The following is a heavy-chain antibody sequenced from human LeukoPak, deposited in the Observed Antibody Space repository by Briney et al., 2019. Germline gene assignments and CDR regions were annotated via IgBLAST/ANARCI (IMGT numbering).Heavy chain of an antibody. V-gene: IGHV3-23*01. CDR1: GFTFSSYA. D-gene: IGHD2-15*01. CDR2: ISGSGGST. J-gene: IGHJ3*02. CDR3: AKGIWIDIVVVVAATPAFDI. Sequence: TGGSLRLSCAASGFTFSSYAMSWVRQAPGKGLEWVSAISGSGGSTYYADSVKGRFTISRDNSKNTLYLQMNSLRAEDTAVYYCAKGIWIDIVVVVAATPAFDIWGQGTMVTVSS.